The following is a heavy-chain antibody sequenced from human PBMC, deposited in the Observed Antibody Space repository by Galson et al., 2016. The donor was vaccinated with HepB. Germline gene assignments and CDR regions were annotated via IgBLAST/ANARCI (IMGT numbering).Heavy chain of an antibody. D-gene: IGHD1-14*01. J-gene: IGHJ6*02. V-gene: IGHV3-11*04. CDR2: INSSGRNI. CDR1: GFTFSDYY. CDR3: ARTLEFRGGRQANYYFDGMDV. Sequence: SLRLSCAGSGFTFSDYYISWIRQAPGKGLEWISYINSSGRNIFYADSVKGRFTISRDNGKNSVFLHMDSLRVEDTAVFYCARTLEFRGGRQANYYFDGMDVWGQGTTVIVSS.